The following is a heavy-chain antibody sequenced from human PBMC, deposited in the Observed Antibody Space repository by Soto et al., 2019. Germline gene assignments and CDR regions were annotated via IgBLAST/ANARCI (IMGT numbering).Heavy chain of an antibody. CDR1: GFTFTSYG. CDR2: VSAYNGNT. CDR3: SRGVSSWQPHEDY. J-gene: IGHJ4*02. V-gene: IGHV1-18*01. D-gene: IGHD6-13*01. Sequence: QVQLVQSGAEVKKPGASMKVSCKASGFTFTSYGISWVRQAPGQGLEWMGWVSAYNGNTHYAKKLQGRVTMTTDTSTTTAYMELRSPRSDDTAVYYCSRGVSSWQPHEDYWGQGTLVTGSS.